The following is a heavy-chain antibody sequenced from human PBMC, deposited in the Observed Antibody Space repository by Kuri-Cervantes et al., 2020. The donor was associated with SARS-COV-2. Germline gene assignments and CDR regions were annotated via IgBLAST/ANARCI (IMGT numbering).Heavy chain of an antibody. CDR2: IIPIFGTA. J-gene: IGHJ4*02. D-gene: IGHD6-13*01. V-gene: IGHV1-69*06. CDR1: GGTFSSYT. CDR3: ARGVLIAAAGTFEVYFDY. Sequence: SVKVSCKASGGTFSSYTISWVRQAPGQGLEWMGGIIPIFGTANYAQKFQGRVTITADKSTSTAYMELSSLRSEDTAVYYCARGVLIAAAGTFEVYFDYWGQGTLVTVSS.